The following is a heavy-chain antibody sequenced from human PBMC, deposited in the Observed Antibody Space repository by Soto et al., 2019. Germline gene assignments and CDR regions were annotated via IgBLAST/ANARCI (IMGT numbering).Heavy chain of an antibody. D-gene: IGHD2-2*01. V-gene: IGHV3-53*01. CDR1: GFIVRDNF. CDR3: ARALVEVPAHPRLDAYDL. Sequence: GGSLRLSCAASGFIVRDNFMIWVRQAPGKGLEWVSALYRGGVAYYADAVKGRFIVSRDNPENTLYLQMTSLGADDSAIYYCARALVEVPAHPRLDAYDLSVQGTVLTV. CDR2: LYRGGVA. J-gene: IGHJ3*01.